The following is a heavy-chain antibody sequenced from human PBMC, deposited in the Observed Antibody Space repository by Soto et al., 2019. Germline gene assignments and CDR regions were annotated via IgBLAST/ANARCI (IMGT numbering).Heavy chain of an antibody. J-gene: IGHJ5*02. CDR3: ARLYVVGSPWGFTP. CDR2: IYPGDSNI. Sequence: GESLKISCKASGYTFSDYWLGWVRLLPGKGPELMGIIYPGDSNIRYSPSFQGQVTISADKSINTAYLQWTSLKASDTGIYYCARLYVVGSPWGFTPWGQGTQVTVSS. D-gene: IGHD2-15*01. CDR1: GYTFSDYW. V-gene: IGHV5-51*01.